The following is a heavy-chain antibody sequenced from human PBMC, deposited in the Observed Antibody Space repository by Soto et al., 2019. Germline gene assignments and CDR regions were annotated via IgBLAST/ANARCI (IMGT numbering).Heavy chain of an antibody. D-gene: IGHD2-2*01. CDR3: ARAVEEIVLVPAAMGAGY. J-gene: IGHJ4*02. CDR1: GGTFSSYA. CDR2: IIPIFGTA. Sequence: QVQLVQSGAEVKKPGSSVKVSCKASGGTFSSYAISWVRQAPGQGLEWMGGIIPIFGTANYAQKFQGRVTITEDEATSTAYMELSSLRSEDTAVYYCARAVEEIVLVPAAMGAGYWGQGTLVTVSS. V-gene: IGHV1-69*12.